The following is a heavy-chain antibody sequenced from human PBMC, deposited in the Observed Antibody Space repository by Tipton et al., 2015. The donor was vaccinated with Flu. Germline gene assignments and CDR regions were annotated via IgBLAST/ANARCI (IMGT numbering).Heavy chain of an antibody. Sequence: LRLSCAVYGGSFSGYYWSWIRQHPGRGPEWIGEINHSGSTNYNPSLKSRLNISVDTSKNQFSLKLSSVTAADTAVYYCARGLFSMIFVVILRYYYFYYGMAVWGQGTPVPVSS. V-gene: IGHV4-34*01. J-gene: IGHJ6*02. CDR2: INHSGST. CDR1: GGSFSGYY. CDR3: ARGLFSMIFVVILRYYYFYYGMAV. D-gene: IGHD3-22*01.